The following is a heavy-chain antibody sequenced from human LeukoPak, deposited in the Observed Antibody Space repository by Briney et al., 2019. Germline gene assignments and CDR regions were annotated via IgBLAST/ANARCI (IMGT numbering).Heavy chain of an antibody. CDR2: INPNSGGT. CDR1: GYNSTGYY. CDR3: ARNYYDSSGKYYYYYMDV. J-gene: IGHJ6*03. D-gene: IGHD3-22*01. Sequence: ASVKVSCKASGYNSTGYYMHWVRQAPGQGLEWMGWINPNSGGTNYAQKFQGRGTMTRDTSISTAYMELSRLRSDDTAVYYCARNYYDSSGKYYYYYMDVWGKGTTVTVSS. V-gene: IGHV1-2*02.